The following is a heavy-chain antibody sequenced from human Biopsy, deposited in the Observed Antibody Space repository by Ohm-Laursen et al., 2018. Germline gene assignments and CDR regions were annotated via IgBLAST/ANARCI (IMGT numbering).Heavy chain of an antibody. CDR2: IIAVSGLV. CDR3: ATPFQYYGSWGGYPPFDH. D-gene: IGHD3-3*01. V-gene: IGHV1-69*17. J-gene: IGHJ4*02. CDR1: GGTFNNYP. Sequence: SSVKVSCKASGGTFNNYPLSWVRKAPGEGLEWMGGIIAVSGLVNYAPKFQGRVSITADKSTTTAYMELSNLKSEDTAVYYCATPFQYYGSWGGYPPFDHWGQGTLVTVSS.